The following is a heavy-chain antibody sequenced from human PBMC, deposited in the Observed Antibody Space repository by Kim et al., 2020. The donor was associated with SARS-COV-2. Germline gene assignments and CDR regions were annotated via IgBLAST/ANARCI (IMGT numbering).Heavy chain of an antibody. CDR2: INLDGTEK. CDR1: GFTLSSHW. V-gene: IGHV3-7*01. D-gene: IGHD5-12*01. J-gene: IGHJ4*02. CDR3: ATPFGNGYFTY. Sequence: GGSLRLSCAASGFTLSSHWMSWVRQAPGKGLEWVANINLDGTEKYYVDSVNGRFTISRDNAKNSLYLQMNSLRAEDTALYYCATPFGNGYFTYWGQGTLVTVSS.